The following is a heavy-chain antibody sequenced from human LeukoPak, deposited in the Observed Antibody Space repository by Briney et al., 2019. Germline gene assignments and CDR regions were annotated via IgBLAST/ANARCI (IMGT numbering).Heavy chain of an antibody. CDR3: ARISDGEPEGAFDI. J-gene: IGHJ3*02. Sequence: GASVKVCCKASGYTFTSYYIHWVRQAPGQGVGWMGIINPSGGSTSYALKFQGTVTMTSDASTSTLYMELSSLRSEDTAVYYCARISDGEPEGAFDIWGQGTMVTVSS. CDR1: GYTFTSYY. V-gene: IGHV1-46*01. CDR2: INPSGGST. D-gene: IGHD4-17*01.